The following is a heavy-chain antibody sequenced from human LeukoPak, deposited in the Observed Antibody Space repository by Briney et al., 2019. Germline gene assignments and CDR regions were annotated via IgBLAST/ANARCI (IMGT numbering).Heavy chain of an antibody. J-gene: IGHJ4*02. Sequence: PGGSLRLSCAASGFTFSSYAMHWVRQAPGKGLEWVAVISYDGSNKYYADSVQGRFTISRDNSKNTLYLQMNSLRAEDTAVYYCAREVHIVVVVAAHRGYYFDYWGQGTLVTVSS. CDR2: ISYDGSNK. CDR3: AREVHIVVVVAAHRGYYFDY. V-gene: IGHV3-30*01. D-gene: IGHD2-15*01. CDR1: GFTFSSYA.